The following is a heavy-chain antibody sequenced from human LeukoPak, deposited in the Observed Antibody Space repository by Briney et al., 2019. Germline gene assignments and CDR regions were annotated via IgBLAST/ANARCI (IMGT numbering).Heavy chain of an antibody. CDR1: GFTFDNYG. CDR2: ISGSSSYI. CDR3: ARGIDFMDV. J-gene: IGHJ6*03. D-gene: IGHD1-26*01. V-gene: IGHV3-21*01. Sequence: GGSLRLSCAASGFTFDNYGINWVRQAPGKGLEWVSSISGSSSYIYYADSVKGRFTISRDNAKNSLYLQMNSLRAEDTAVYYCARGIDFMDVWGKGTTVTVSS.